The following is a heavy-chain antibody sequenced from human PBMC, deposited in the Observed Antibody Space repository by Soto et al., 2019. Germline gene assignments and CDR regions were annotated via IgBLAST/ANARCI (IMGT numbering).Heavy chain of an antibody. CDR1: EFTCVDYG. CDR2: VNWNGGST. D-gene: IGHD1-26*01. Sequence: VGLMRVPCAASEFTCVDYGMSRARQAPGKGLEWVSGVNWNGGSTGYADSVKGRFTISRDNAKNSLYLQMNSLRAEDTAFYYCVRGASLNFDYWGQGTLVTVSS. V-gene: IGHV3-20*04. CDR3: VRGASLNFDY. J-gene: IGHJ4*02.